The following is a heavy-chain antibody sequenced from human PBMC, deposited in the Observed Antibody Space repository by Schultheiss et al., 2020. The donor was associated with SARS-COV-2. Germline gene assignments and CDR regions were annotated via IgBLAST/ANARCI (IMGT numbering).Heavy chain of an antibody. Sequence: GESLKISCAASGFTFSSYAMSWVRQAPGKGLEWVSAISGSGGSTYYADSVKGRFTISRDNSKNTLYLQMNSLRAEDTAVYYCAKVFVVVPAAISTFDYWGQGTLVTVS. CDR1: GFTFSSYA. CDR3: AKVFVVVPAAISTFDY. D-gene: IGHD2-2*01. V-gene: IGHV3-23*01. J-gene: IGHJ4*02. CDR2: ISGSGGST.